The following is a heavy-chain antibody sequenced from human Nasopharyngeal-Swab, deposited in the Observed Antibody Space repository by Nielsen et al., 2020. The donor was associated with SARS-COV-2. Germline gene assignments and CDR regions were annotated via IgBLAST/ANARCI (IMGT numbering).Heavy chain of an antibody. V-gene: IGHV1-46*01. D-gene: IGHD3-9*01. Sequence: ASVKVSCKASGYTFTSYYMHWVRQAPGQGLEWMGIINPSGGSTSYAQKFQGRVTMTRDTSTSTVYMELSSLRSEDTAVYYYARGDDILTAYYYYYYMDVWGKGTTVTVSS. J-gene: IGHJ6*03. CDR1: GYTFTSYY. CDR2: INPSGGST. CDR3: ARGDDILTAYYYYYYMDV.